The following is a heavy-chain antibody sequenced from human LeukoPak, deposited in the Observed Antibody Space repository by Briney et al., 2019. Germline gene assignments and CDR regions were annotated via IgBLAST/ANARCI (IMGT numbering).Heavy chain of an antibody. CDR1: GYTFTSYY. J-gene: IGHJ4*02. D-gene: IGHD6-19*01. V-gene: IGHV1-46*01. Sequence: GASVKVSCKASGYTFTSYYMHWVRQAPGQGLEWMGIINPSGGSTSYAQKFQGRVTMTRDMSTSTVYMQLSSLRSEDTAMYYCARGRDLAVTGTNFDYWGQGTLVTVSS. CDR2: INPSGGST. CDR3: ARGRDLAVTGTNFDY.